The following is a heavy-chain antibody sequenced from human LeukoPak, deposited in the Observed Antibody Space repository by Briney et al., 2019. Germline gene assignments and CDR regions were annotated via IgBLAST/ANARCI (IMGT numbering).Heavy chain of an antibody. Sequence: SETLSLTCTVSGGSISSYYWSWIRQPPGKGLEWIGYIYYGGSTNYNPSLKSRVTISVDTSKNQFSLKLSSVTAADTAVYYCARVDTAMATGFDYWGQGTLVTVSS. V-gene: IGHV4-59*01. CDR2: IYYGGST. CDR3: ARVDTAMATGFDY. D-gene: IGHD5-18*01. J-gene: IGHJ4*02. CDR1: GGSISSYY.